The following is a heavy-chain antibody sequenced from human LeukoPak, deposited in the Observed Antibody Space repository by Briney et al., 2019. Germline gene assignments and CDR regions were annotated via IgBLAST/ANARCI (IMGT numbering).Heavy chain of an antibody. V-gene: IGHV3-30*02. J-gene: IGHJ4*02. CDR1: GFTFSSYG. CDR2: IRYDGSNK. D-gene: IGHD3-22*01. CDR3: AKGYYYYDSSGYQYYFDY. Sequence: GGSLRLSCAASGFTFSSYGMHWVRQAPGKGLEWVVFIRYDGSNKYYADSVKGRFTISRDNSKNTLYLQMHSVRAEDTAVYYCAKGYYYYDSSGYQYYFDYWGQGTLVTVSS.